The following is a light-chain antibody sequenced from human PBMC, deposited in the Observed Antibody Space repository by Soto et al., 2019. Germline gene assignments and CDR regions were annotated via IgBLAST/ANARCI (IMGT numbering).Light chain of an antibody. CDR1: QSVSSSY. CDR2: CAS. Sequence: EIVLTQSPGTLSLSPGERATLSCRASQSVSSSYLAWYQQKPGQAPRLLIYCASSRATGIPDRFSGSGSGTDFTLTISRLEPEDFALYYCQQYGSSPPYTFGQGTKLEIK. V-gene: IGKV3-20*01. CDR3: QQYGSSPPYT. J-gene: IGKJ2*01.